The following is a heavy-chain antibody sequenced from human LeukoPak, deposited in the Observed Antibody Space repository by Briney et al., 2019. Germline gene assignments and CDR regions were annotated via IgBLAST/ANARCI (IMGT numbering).Heavy chain of an antibody. CDR2: IYYSGST. V-gene: IGHV4-39*07. CDR3: ARDRFRTVTIGGYYYYYMDV. CDR1: GGSISSSSYY. Sequence: SETLSLTCTVSGGSISSSSYYWGWIRQPPGKGLEWIGSIYYSGSTYYNPSLKSRVTISVDTSKNQFSLKLSSVTAADTAVYYCARDRFRTVTIGGYYYYYMDVWGKGTTVTVSS. J-gene: IGHJ6*03. D-gene: IGHD4-17*01.